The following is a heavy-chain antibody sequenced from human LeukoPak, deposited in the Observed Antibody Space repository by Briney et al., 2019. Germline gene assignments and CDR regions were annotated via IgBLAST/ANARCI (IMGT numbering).Heavy chain of an antibody. D-gene: IGHD2-15*01. J-gene: IGHJ3*02. Sequence: SETLSLTCTVSGGSISSGVYYWNWIRQHPGKGLEWIGYIYYSGSAYYNLSLKSRVTISVDTSKNQFSLKLSSVTAADTAVYYCARGVDCSDFAFDIWGQGTMVTVSP. V-gene: IGHV4-31*03. CDR2: IYYSGSA. CDR3: ARGVDCSDFAFDI. CDR1: GGSISSGVYY.